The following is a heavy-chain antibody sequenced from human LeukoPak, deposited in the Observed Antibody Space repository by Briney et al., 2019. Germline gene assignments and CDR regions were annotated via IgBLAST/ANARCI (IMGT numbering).Heavy chain of an antibody. CDR2: LKQDGSEK. J-gene: IGHJ4*02. V-gene: IGHV3-7*01. CDR1: GFTLSSYW. Sequence: PGGSLRLSCAASGFTLSSYWMSWVRQAPGKGLEWVANLKQDGSEKYYVDSVKGRFTISRDNAKNSRYLQMNSLRAEDTAVYYCARDLSTSGTYHTRFDYWGQGTLVTVSS. D-gene: IGHD3-10*01. CDR3: ARDLSTSGTYHTRFDY.